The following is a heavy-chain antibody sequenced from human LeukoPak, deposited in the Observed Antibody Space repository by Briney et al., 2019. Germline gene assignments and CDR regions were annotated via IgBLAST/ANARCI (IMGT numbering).Heavy chain of an antibody. Sequence: SETLSLTCAVSGGSISSNNWWSWVRQPPRKGLEWIGEIYHSGSTNYNPSLKSRVTISVDKSKNQFSLKLSSVTAADTAVYYCASLVYSYGDYDYWGQGTLVTVSS. V-gene: IGHV4-4*02. CDR3: ASLVYSYGDYDY. D-gene: IGHD4-17*01. CDR2: IYHSGST. CDR1: GGSISSNNW. J-gene: IGHJ4*02.